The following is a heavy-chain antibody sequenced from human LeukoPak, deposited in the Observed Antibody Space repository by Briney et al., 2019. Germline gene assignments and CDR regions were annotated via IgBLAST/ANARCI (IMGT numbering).Heavy chain of an antibody. CDR3: ARGRYYLDS. D-gene: IGHD4-17*01. CDR1: GFTFSTYW. CDR2: FNSDGRSA. J-gene: IGHJ4*02. Sequence: GGSLRLSCAASGFTFSTYWMHWVRQVPGKELVWVSRFNSDGRSAYYADSVKGRFTISRDNAKNTLYLQMNSLRAKDTAVYYCARGRYYLDSWGQGTLVTVSS. V-gene: IGHV3-74*01.